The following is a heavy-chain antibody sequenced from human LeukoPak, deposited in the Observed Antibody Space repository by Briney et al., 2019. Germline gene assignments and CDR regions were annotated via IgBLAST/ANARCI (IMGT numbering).Heavy chain of an antibody. J-gene: IGHJ4*02. V-gene: IGHV3-23*01. CDR1: GFSFSSYA. Sequence: GGSLRLSCAASGFSFSSYAMSWVRQAPGKGLEWVSAIIGRGGSTYYADSVKGRFTISRDNSKNTLYLQMNSLRAEDTAVYYCAKDLASAADYYFDYWGQGTLVTVSS. D-gene: IGHD6-13*01. CDR2: IIGRGGST. CDR3: AKDLASAADYYFDY.